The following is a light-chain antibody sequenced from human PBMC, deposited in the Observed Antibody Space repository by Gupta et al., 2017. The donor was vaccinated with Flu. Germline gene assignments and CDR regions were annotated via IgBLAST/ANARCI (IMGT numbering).Light chain of an antibody. Sequence: QSVLTQPPSVSDAPGQRVTISCTGSSSNIGAGYDVHWYQQLPGTAPKLLIYGSSNRPSGVPDRFSGSKSGTSASLAITGLQAEDEADYYCQSYDSSLSGSVFGGGTKLTVL. CDR2: GSS. J-gene: IGLJ3*02. CDR3: QSYDSSLSGSV. CDR1: SSNIGAGYD. V-gene: IGLV1-40*01.